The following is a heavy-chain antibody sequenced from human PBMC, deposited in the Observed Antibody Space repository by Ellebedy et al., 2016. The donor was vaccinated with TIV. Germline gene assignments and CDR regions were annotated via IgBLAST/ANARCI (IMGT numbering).Heavy chain of an antibody. CDR1: GFTFSSYS. V-gene: IGHV3-48*02. J-gene: IGHJ6*02. CDR3: AKYYYGDYVAYYYYYGMDV. CDR2: ISSSSTTI. Sequence: GESLKISXAASGFTFSSYSMNWVRQAPGKGLEWVSYISSSSTTIYYADSVKGRFTISRDNAKNSLYLQMNSLRDEDTAVYYCAKYYYGDYVAYYYYYGMDVWGQGTTVTVSS. D-gene: IGHD4-17*01.